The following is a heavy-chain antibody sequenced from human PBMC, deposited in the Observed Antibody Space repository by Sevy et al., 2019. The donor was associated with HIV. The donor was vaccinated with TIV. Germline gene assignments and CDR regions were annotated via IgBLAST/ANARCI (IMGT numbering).Heavy chain of an antibody. Sequence: GGSLRLSCAASGFTFSSYAMSWVRQASGKGLEWVSAISGSGGSTYYADSVKGRFTISRDNSKNTLYLQMNSLRAEDTAVYYCAKDSLSDYDILTGYLLSLFDYWGQGTLVTVSS. J-gene: IGHJ4*02. D-gene: IGHD3-9*01. V-gene: IGHV3-23*01. CDR2: ISGSGGST. CDR1: GFTFSSYA. CDR3: AKDSLSDYDILTGYLLSLFDY.